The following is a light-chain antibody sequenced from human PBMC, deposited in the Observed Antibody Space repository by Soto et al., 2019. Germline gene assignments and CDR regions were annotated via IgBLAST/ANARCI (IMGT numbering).Light chain of an antibody. V-gene: IGKV1-5*03. CDR1: QSISSW. CDR2: KAS. CDR3: QHYSSSPFT. Sequence: DIQMTQSPSTLSASVGDRVTITCRASQSISSWLSWYQQKPGKAPKLLIYKASSLESGVPSRFSGSGSGKEFTLTISRQQHDYFATYYCQHYSSSPFTFGQGTKVDIK. J-gene: IGKJ3*01.